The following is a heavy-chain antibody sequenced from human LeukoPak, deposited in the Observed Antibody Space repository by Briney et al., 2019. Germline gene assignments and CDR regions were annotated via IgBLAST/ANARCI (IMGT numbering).Heavy chain of an antibody. CDR3: ARDPGSGYEEHFDY. V-gene: IGHV3-23*01. J-gene: IGHJ4*02. CDR1: GFTFSNYG. D-gene: IGHD5-12*01. CDR2: ISGSGGST. Sequence: PGGSLRLSCAASGFTFSNYGMSWVRQAPGKGLEWVSAISGSGGSTYYADSVKGRFTISRDNAKDSLYLQMNSLRAEDTAVYYCARDPGSGYEEHFDYWGQGTLVTVSS.